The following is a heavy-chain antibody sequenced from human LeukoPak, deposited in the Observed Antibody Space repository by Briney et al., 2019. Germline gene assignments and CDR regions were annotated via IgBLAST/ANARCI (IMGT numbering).Heavy chain of an antibody. CDR2: ISSSGDTI. J-gene: IGHJ4*02. CDR1: GFTFSSYQ. Sequence: PGGSLRLSCEASGFTFSSYQMNWVRQAPGKGLEWIAYISSSGDTIYYADSVKGRFTISRDNAKNSLYLQMNTLRTEGTAVYYCARASYDVLTGWGQGTLVAVSS. D-gene: IGHD3-9*01. V-gene: IGHV3-48*03. CDR3: ARASYDVLTG.